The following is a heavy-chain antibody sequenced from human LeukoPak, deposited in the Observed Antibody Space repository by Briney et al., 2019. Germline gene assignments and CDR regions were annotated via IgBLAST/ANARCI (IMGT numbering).Heavy chain of an antibody. CDR2: IYSGGTT. V-gene: IGHV3-66*01. CDR3: AREGTGYFDY. J-gene: IGHJ4*02. CDR1: GFTVSSNY. Sequence: GGSLRLSCAASGFTVSSNYMSWVRQAPGKGLEWVSVIYSGGTTYYADSVKGRFIISSDNSKNTLYLQMNSLRAEDTAVYYCAREGTGYFDYWGQGTLVTVSS. D-gene: IGHD7-27*01.